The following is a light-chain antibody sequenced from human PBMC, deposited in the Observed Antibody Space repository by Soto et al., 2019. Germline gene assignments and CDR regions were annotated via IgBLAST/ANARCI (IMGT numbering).Light chain of an antibody. CDR2: DVS. J-gene: IGLJ1*01. CDR3: CSYTSSSTYV. CDR1: GSDVGGYNY. V-gene: IGLV2-14*01. Sequence: QSVLTQPASVSGSPGQSITISCTGTGSDVGGYNYVSWYQQYPGKAPKLMIYDVSNRPSGVSKRFSGSKSGNTAALIIFGLQAEDEADYYCCSYTSSSTYVFGTGTKVTVL.